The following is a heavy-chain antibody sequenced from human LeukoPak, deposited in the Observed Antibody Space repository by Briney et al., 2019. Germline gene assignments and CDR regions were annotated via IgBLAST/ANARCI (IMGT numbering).Heavy chain of an antibody. J-gene: IGHJ4*02. V-gene: IGHV3-7*01. D-gene: IGHD2-2*01. CDR3: ATGRSCTTCYLPDY. Sequence: ETLSLTCTVSGGSISSSSYYWGWIRQPPGKGLEWVANINQNGGENYYVDSVKGRFTISRDNTKNSVYLQMNSLRAEDTAAYYCATGRSCTTCYLPDYWGQGTLVTVSS. CDR2: INQNGGEN. CDR1: GGSISSSSYY.